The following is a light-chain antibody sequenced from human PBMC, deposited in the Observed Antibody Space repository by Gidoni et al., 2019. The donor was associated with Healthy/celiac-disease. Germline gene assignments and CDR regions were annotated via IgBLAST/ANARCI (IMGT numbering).Light chain of an antibody. CDR1: QDISNY. CDR2: DAS. CDR3: QQYDNLPPKIT. V-gene: IGKV1-33*01. Sequence: DIQMTQSPSSLSASVGDRVTITCQASQDISNYLNWYQQKPGKAPKLLIYDASNLETGVPSRFSGSGSGTDFTFTISSLQPEDIATYYCQQYDNLPPKITFXGXTKVEIK. J-gene: IGKJ4*01.